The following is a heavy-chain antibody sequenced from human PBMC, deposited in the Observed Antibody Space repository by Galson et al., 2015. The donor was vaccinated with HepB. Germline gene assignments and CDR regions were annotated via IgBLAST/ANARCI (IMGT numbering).Heavy chain of an antibody. CDR2: INAGSGNT. Sequence: SVKVSCKASGYSFTNYTIHWLRQAPGQRLEWLGWINAGSGNTKHSQNFQGRVTISSDTSANTAYLELSSLRSPDTAVYYCARMGSWGSGWLGWRDNWGQGTLVTVSS. V-gene: IGHV1-3*01. J-gene: IGHJ4*02. CDR1: GYSFTNYT. D-gene: IGHD6-19*01. CDR3: ARMGSWGSGWLGWRDN.